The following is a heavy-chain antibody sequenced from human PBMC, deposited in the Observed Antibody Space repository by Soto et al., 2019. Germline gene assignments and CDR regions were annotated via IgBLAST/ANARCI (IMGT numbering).Heavy chain of an antibody. Sequence: GGSLRLSCAASGFTFSSYGMHWVRQAPGKGLEWVAVISYDGSNKYYADSVKGRFTISRDNSKNTLYLQMSSLRAEDTAVYYCAKDESSSSGHYFDSWGQGTLVTISS. CDR3: AKDESSSSGHYFDS. CDR1: GFTFSSYG. CDR2: ISYDGSNK. V-gene: IGHV3-30*18. D-gene: IGHD6-6*01. J-gene: IGHJ4*02.